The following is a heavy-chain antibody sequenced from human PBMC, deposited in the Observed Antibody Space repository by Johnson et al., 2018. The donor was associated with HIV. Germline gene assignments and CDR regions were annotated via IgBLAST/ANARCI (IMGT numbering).Heavy chain of an antibody. CDR3: ARDQSSSQAFDI. J-gene: IGHJ3*02. CDR2: IRYDGSNK. CDR1: GFTFSSYC. V-gene: IGHV3-30*02. Sequence: QVQLVESGGGVVQPGGSLRLSCVASGFTFSSYCMHWVRQAPGKGLEWVAFIRYDGSNKYYGDSVKGRFTISRDNSKNTLYLQMNSLRAEDTAVYYCARDQSSSQAFDIWGQVTMVTVSS. D-gene: IGHD2-2*01.